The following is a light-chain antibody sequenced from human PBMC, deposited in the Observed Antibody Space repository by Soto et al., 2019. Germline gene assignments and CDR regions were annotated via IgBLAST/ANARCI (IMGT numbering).Light chain of an antibody. V-gene: IGLV2-11*01. CDR3: CSYAGSYTFEV. CDR1: SSDVGGYNY. CDR2: DVS. Sequence: QSALTQPRSVSGSPGQSVTISCTGTSSDVGGYNYVSWYQQQPGKAPKLMIYDVSKRPSGVPDRFSGSKSGNTASLTISGLPAEDEADYYCCSYAGSYTFEVFGTGTKLTVL. J-gene: IGLJ1*01.